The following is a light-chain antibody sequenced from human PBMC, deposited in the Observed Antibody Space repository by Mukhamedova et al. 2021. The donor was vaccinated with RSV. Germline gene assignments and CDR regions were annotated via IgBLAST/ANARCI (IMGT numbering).Light chain of an antibody. V-gene: IGKV1-NL1*01. Sequence: WYQRRVHGRAPRLLVYGASRLESGVPSRFSCSGSGTDYSLTISSLQPEDFESYYCQHYLTTPPFTFGPGTKVDIK. J-gene: IGKJ3*01. CDR3: QHYLTTPPFT. CDR2: GAS.